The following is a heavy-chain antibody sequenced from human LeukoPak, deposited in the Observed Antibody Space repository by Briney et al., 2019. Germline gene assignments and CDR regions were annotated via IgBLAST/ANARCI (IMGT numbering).Heavy chain of an antibody. Sequence: PGRSLRLSCAASGFTFSSYGMHWVRQAPGKGLEWVAVISYDGSNKYYADSVKGRFTISRDNSKNTLYLQMNSLRAEDTAVYYCARPHSGYDYVFGYWGQGTLVTVSS. V-gene: IGHV3-30*03. CDR3: ARPHSGYDYVFGY. CDR1: GFTFSSYG. CDR2: ISYDGSNK. D-gene: IGHD5-12*01. J-gene: IGHJ4*02.